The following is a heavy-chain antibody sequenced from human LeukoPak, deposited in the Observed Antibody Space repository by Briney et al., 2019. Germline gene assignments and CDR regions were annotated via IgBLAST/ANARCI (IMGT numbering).Heavy chain of an antibody. J-gene: IGHJ4*02. Sequence: ALRLSCAASGFTFDDYAMHWVRQAPGKGLEWVSGISWNSGSIGYADSVKGRFTISRDNAKNSLYLQMNSLRAEDTALYYWAKNHTGTGWGGGDYWGQGTLVTVSS. D-gene: IGHD3-16*01. CDR3: AKNHTGTGWGGGDY. CDR2: ISWNSGSI. CDR1: GFTFDDYA. V-gene: IGHV3-9*01.